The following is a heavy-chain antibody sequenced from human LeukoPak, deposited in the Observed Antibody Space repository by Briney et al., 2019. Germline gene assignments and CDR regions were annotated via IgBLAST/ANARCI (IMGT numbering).Heavy chain of an antibody. Sequence: SETLSLTCAVYGGSFSGYYWSWIRQPPGKGPEWIGEINHSGSTNYNPSLKSRVTISVDTSKNQFSLKLSSVTAADTAVYYCARRKRLRFFDYWGQGTLVTVSS. V-gene: IGHV4-34*01. CDR3: ARRKRLRFFDY. CDR1: GGSFSGYY. CDR2: INHSGST. J-gene: IGHJ4*02. D-gene: IGHD5-12*01.